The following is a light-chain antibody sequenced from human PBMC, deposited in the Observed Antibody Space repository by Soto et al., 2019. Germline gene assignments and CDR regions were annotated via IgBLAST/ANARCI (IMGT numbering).Light chain of an antibody. V-gene: IGLV2-14*01. CDR2: EVS. CDR3: SSYTTSSTVA. Sequence: QSALTQSASVSGSPGQSITISCTGTSSDIGGYNYVSWYQQHPDKAPKLMIFEVSNRPSGVSNRFSGSKSGNTASLTISGLLPEGEADYYCSSYTTSSTVAFGGGTKVTVL. CDR1: SSDIGGYNY. J-gene: IGLJ2*01.